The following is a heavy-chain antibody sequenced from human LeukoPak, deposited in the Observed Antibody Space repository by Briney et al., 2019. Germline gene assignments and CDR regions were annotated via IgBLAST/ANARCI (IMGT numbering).Heavy chain of an antibody. CDR1: GGAISSSSLH. CDR2: IYYSGST. D-gene: IGHD6-13*01. CDR3: ARDRTQWYSSNWYGPFDP. Sequence: PSETLSLTCTVSGGAISSSSLHWGWIRQPPGKGLEWIGSIYYSGSTYYNPSLKSRVTISVDTSKNQFSLKVRSVTAADTAVYYCARDRTQWYSSNWYGPFDPWGQGTLVTVSS. J-gene: IGHJ5*02. V-gene: IGHV4-39*07.